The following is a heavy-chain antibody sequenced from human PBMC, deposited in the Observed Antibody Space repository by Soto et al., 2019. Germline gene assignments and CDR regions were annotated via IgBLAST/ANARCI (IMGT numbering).Heavy chain of an antibody. D-gene: IGHD6-19*01. V-gene: IGHV1-8*01. CDR3: ARSALPASQWLGRTNFDY. CDR2: MNPNSGNT. CDR1: GYTFTSYD. Sequence: QVQLVQSGAEVKKPGASVKVSCKASGYTFTSYDINWVRQATGQGLEWMGWMNPNSGNTGYAQKFQGRVTMTRNTSISTAYMELSSLRSEDTAVYYCARSALPASQWLGRTNFDYWGQGPLVTVSS. J-gene: IGHJ4*02.